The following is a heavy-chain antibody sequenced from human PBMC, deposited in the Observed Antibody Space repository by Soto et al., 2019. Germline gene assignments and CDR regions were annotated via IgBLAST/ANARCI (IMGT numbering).Heavy chain of an antibody. D-gene: IGHD3-9*01. J-gene: IGHJ4*02. CDR3: ALSYYDILTGYKVPFDY. CDR1: GGSIVDYY. Sequence: LVTHSLTYTVAGGSIVDYYGTWIRQPPGTGLEWIGDVYYTGTTTYNPSLKSRVTISVDTSKNQFSLKLSSVTAADTAVYYCALSYYDILTGYKVPFDYWGQGTLVTVSS. V-gene: IGHV4-59*12. CDR2: VYYTGTT.